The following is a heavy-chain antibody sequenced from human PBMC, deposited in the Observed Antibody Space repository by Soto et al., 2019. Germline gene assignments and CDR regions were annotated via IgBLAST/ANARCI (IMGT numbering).Heavy chain of an antibody. D-gene: IGHD1-1*01. CDR3: ARYIWTSPPRSYFDS. J-gene: IGHJ4*02. V-gene: IGHV4-38-2*02. Sequence: LSLTCTVSGSSISNGYYWSWVRQPPGKWLEWIATINHSGATYFNPSLKSRVTISIDTSRNQFSLEPTSMTAADTAVYFCARYIWTSPPRSYFDSWGQGTIVTVYS. CDR2: INHSGAT. CDR1: GSSISNGYY.